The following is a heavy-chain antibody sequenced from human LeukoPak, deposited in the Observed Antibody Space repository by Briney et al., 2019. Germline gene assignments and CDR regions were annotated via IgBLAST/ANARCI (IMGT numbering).Heavy chain of an antibody. V-gene: IGHV4-59*01. D-gene: IGHD3-10*01. J-gene: IGHJ4*02. Sequence: SETLSLTCTVSGGSISSYYWSWIRQPPGKGLEWIGYIYYSGSTNYNPSLKSRVTISVDTSKNQFSLKLSSVTAADTAVYYCARDGFELLWFGEYYREYSFDYWGQGTLVTVSS. CDR1: GGSISSYY. CDR3: ARDGFELLWFGEYYREYSFDY. CDR2: IYYSGST.